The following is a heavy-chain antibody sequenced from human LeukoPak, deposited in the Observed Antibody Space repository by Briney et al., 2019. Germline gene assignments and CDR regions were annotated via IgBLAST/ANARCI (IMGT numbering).Heavy chain of an antibody. CDR3: ARDYRAAAGRYYYYYGMDV. V-gene: IGHV3-74*01. J-gene: IGHJ6*02. Sequence: PGGSLRLSCAASGLTFSSHWMHWVRQAPGKGLVWVSRITNDGSSTTYADSVKGRFTISRDNAKNMLYLQVNSLRAEDTAVYYCARDYRAAAGRYYYYYGMDVWGQGTTVTVSS. D-gene: IGHD6-13*01. CDR1: GLTFSSHW. CDR2: ITNDGSST.